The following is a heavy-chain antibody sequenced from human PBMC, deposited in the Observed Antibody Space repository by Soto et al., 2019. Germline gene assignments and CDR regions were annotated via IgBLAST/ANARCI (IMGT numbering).Heavy chain of an antibody. CDR1: GGSISSGGYY. CDR3: ARGVYYYDSSGFSNWFDP. Sequence: SETLSLTCTVSGGSISSGGYYWSWIRQHPGKGLEWIGYIYYSGSTYYNPSLKSRVTISVDTSKNQFSLKLSSVTAADTAVYYCARGVYYYDSSGFSNWFDPWGQGTLVTFSS. J-gene: IGHJ5*02. V-gene: IGHV4-31*03. D-gene: IGHD3-22*01. CDR2: IYYSGST.